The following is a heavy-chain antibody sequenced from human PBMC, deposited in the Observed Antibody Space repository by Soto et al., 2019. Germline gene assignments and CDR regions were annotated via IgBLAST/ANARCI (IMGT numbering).Heavy chain of an antibody. CDR1: GYTFSNYG. CDR3: ARDLRSTDYYFDL. CDR2: INGYNGDA. D-gene: IGHD2-2*01. Sequence: QVQLVQSGGEVKNPGASVKVSCKASGYTFSNYGITWVRQVPGQGLEWMGWINGYNGDANYAQNLQGRVTVTTDTSTITVYMEVRSLRFDDTAVYYCARDLRSTDYYFDLWGRGTLVIVSS. J-gene: IGHJ2*01. V-gene: IGHV1-18*01.